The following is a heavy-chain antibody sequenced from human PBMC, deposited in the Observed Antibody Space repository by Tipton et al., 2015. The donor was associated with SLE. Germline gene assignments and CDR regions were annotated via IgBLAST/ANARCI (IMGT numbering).Heavy chain of an antibody. J-gene: IGHJ4*02. Sequence: SLRLSCAASGFTFSSYWMSWVRQAPGKGLEWVANIKEDGSEKYYVDSVKGRFTISRDNAKNSLYLQMNSLRAEDTAVYYCARGPYYYDSSGYFDYWGQGTLVTVSS. D-gene: IGHD3-22*01. CDR2: IKEDGSEK. V-gene: IGHV3-7*01. CDR3: ARGPYYYDSSGYFDY. CDR1: GFTFSSYW.